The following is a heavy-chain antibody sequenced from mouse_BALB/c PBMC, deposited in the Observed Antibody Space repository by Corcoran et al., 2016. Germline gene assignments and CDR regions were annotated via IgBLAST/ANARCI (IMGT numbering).Heavy chain of an antibody. V-gene: IGHV8-12*01. Sequence: QVTLKESGPGILQPSQTLSLPCSFSGFSLSTSGMGVSWIRQPSGKGLEWLAHIYWDDDKRYNPSLKSRLTISKDTSRNQVFLKITSVDTADTATYYCARVGLYAMDYWGQGTSVTVSS. CDR2: IYWDDDK. D-gene: IGHD4-1*01. J-gene: IGHJ4*01. CDR3: ARVGLYAMDY. CDR1: GFSLSTSGMG.